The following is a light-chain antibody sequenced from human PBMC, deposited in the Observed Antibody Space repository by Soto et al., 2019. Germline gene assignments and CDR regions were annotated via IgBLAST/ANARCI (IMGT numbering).Light chain of an antibody. V-gene: IGKV3-15*01. Sequence: ETVMTQSPATLSVSPGERATLSCRVSQSVSSNLAWYQQKPGQAPRLLIYGASTRAPGIPDRFSGSGSGTEFTLTISSLQSEDFAVYYCQQYNNWPPVTFGQGTRLEIK. CDR2: GAS. J-gene: IGKJ5*01. CDR1: QSVSSN. CDR3: QQYNNWPPVT.